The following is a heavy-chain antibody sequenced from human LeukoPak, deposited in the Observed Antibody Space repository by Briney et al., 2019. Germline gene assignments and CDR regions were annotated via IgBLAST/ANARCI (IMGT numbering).Heavy chain of an antibody. CDR1: GFTFSNFW. CDR3: ARGDAFSGDH. V-gene: IGHV3-7*04. CDR2: IHPEGNEK. J-gene: IGHJ4*02. Sequence: PGESLRLSCAVSGFTFSNFWMSWVRQAPGRGLEWVANIHPEGNEKYHVESVKGRFTISRDNAKNSLFLQMNGLRVEDTAVYYCARGDAFSGDHWGQGTLVTVSS.